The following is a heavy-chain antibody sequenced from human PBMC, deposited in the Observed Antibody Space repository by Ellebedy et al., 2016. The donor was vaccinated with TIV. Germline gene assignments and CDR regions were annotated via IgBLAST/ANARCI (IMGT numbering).Heavy chain of an antibody. CDR3: AKDIRAVAQFDY. CDR2: ISWNSGSI. Sequence: SLKISCAASGFTFDDYAMHWVRQAPGKGLEWVSGISWNSGSIGYADSVKGRFTISRDNAKNSLYLQMNSLRAEDTALYYCAKDIRAVAQFDYWGQGTLVTVSS. CDR1: GFTFDDYA. D-gene: IGHD6-19*01. J-gene: IGHJ4*02. V-gene: IGHV3-9*01.